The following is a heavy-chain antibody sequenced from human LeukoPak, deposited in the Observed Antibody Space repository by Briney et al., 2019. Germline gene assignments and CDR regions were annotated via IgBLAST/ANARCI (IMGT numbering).Heavy chain of an antibody. CDR3: ARLRIVVVPAAKGRYFDY. Sequence: ASVTVSCMASGYTFTGYYMHWVRPAPGQGVEWVGWINPNSGGTNYAQKFQGRVTMTRDTSISTAYMELSRLRSDDTAVYYCARLRIVVVPAAKGRYFDYWGQGPLVTVSS. J-gene: IGHJ4*02. D-gene: IGHD2-2*01. CDR1: GYTFTGYY. V-gene: IGHV1-2*02. CDR2: INPNSGGT.